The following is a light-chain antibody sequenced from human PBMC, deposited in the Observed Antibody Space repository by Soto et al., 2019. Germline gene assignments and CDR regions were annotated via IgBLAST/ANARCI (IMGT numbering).Light chain of an antibody. V-gene: IGKV1-5*01. J-gene: IGKJ5*01. CDR2: DAS. Sequence: DIQMTQSPSTLSASVGDRVTITCRASQSLNNDLAWYQQKPGKAPNLLIYDASTLERGVPSRFSGTGSGTAFTLAISSLQPDDFATYYCQQYHRSSVTFGQGTRLEIK. CDR3: QQYHRSSVT. CDR1: QSLNND.